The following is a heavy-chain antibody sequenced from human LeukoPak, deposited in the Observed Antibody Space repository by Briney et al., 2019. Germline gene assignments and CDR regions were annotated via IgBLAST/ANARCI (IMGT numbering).Heavy chain of an antibody. CDR1: GGSISSYY. CDR2: TYYSGST. Sequence: SETLSLTCTVSGGSISSYYWSWIRQPPGKGLEWIGYTYYSGSTNYNPSLKSRVTISVDTSKNQFSLKLSSATAADTAVYYCARNLPYYYDSSGRETDDAFDIWGQGTMVTVSS. CDR3: ARNLPYYYDSSGRETDDAFDI. V-gene: IGHV4-59*01. D-gene: IGHD3-22*01. J-gene: IGHJ3*02.